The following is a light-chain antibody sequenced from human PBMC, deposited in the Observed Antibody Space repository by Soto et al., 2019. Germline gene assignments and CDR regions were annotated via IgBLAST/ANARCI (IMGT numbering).Light chain of an antibody. J-gene: IGKJ2*01. V-gene: IGKV3-11*01. CDR3: QQRSNWPPYP. CDR2: DAS. Sequence: EIVLAQSPATLSLSPGGRATLSCRASQSVSSYLAWYQQKPGQAPRLLIYDASNRATGIPARFSGSRSGTDFTLTISSLEPEDFAVYYCQQRSNWPPYPFGQGTKVDIK. CDR1: QSVSSY.